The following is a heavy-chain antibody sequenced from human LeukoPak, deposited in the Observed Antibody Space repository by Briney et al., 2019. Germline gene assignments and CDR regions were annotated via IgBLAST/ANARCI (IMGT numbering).Heavy chain of an antibody. V-gene: IGHV1-24*01. J-gene: IGHJ6*02. D-gene: IGHD2-2*01. CDR3: ATWAGCTRTDYYYYYGMDV. Sequence: ASVKVSCKVSGYTLTELSMHWVRQAPGKGLEWMGGFDPEDGETIYAQKFQGRVTMTEDTSTDTAYMELSSLRSEDTAVYYCATWAGCTRTDYYYYYGMDVWGQGTTVTVSS. CDR2: FDPEDGET. CDR1: GYTLTELS.